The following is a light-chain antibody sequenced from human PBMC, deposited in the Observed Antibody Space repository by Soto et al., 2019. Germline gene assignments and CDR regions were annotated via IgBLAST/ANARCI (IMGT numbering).Light chain of an antibody. CDR2: GAS. Sequence: EIVLTQSPGTLSLSPGERATLSCRASQSVSSSYLAWYQQKPGQGPRLLIYGASSRATGIPDRFSGSGSGTDFTLTSSRLEPEDCAVYYCQQYGSSPRVTFGGGTKVDIK. CDR1: QSVSSSY. CDR3: QQYGSSPRVT. J-gene: IGKJ4*01. V-gene: IGKV3-20*01.